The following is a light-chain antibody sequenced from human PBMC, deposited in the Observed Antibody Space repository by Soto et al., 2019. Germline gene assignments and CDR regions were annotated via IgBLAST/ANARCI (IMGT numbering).Light chain of an antibody. CDR2: DVS. J-gene: IGKJ2*01. CDR1: QSVSSF. CDR3: QQRTDWPPVYT. Sequence: EIVLTQSPVTLSLSPGDRATLSCRPSQSVSSFLAWYQQKPGQPPRLLIYDVSNRAAGIPARFSGSGSGTDFTLTISSLDPEDFAVYYCQQRTDWPPVYTFGQGTKLEIK. V-gene: IGKV3-11*01.